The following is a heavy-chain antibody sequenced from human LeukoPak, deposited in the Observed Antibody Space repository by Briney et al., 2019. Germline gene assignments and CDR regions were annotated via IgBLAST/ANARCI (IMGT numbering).Heavy chain of an antibody. CDR3: ARAPSIAAADY. Sequence: SETLSLTCTVSGYSISSGYYWGWIRQPPGKGREWIGSIYHSGSTYYNPSLKSRVTISVDTSKNQFSLKLSSVTAADTAVYYCARAPSIAAADYWGQGTLVTVSS. CDR1: GYSISSGYY. J-gene: IGHJ4*02. V-gene: IGHV4-38-2*02. D-gene: IGHD6-13*01. CDR2: IYHSGST.